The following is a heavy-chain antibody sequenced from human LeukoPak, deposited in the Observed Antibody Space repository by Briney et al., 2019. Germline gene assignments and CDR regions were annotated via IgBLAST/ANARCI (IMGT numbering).Heavy chain of an antibody. Sequence: ASVKVSCKASGDTFDTYTISWVRQVPGQGLGWMGGFIPAFNTAHYARKFQGRVTITMDASTTTDFMEMSSLRFEDTAVYYCVRDKGLTGDTCAFDIWGQGTMVTVSS. CDR1: GDTFDTYT. CDR2: FIPAFNTA. J-gene: IGHJ3*02. D-gene: IGHD7-27*01. CDR3: VRDKGLTGDTCAFDI. V-gene: IGHV1-69*05.